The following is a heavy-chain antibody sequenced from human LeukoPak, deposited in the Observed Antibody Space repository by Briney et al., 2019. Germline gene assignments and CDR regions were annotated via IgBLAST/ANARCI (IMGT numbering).Heavy chain of an antibody. J-gene: IGHJ3*02. Sequence: PSETLSLTCTVSGGSISGYYLSWLRLPQGKGLEWVGCIYYSGSTNYNPSLKSRVTISVDTSKNQFSLKLSSVTAADTAVYYCARDLYSGEIGATGFDIWGQGTMVTVSS. V-gene: IGHV4-59*01. D-gene: IGHD1-1*01. CDR2: IYYSGST. CDR3: ARDLYSGEIGATGFDI. CDR1: GGSISGYY.